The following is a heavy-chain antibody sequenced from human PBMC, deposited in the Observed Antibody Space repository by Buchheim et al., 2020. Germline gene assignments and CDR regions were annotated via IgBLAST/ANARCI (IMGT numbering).Heavy chain of an antibody. CDR3: ARGSGYVWGSYRRYWYFDL. CDR1: GGSFSGYY. D-gene: IGHD3-16*02. Sequence: QVQLQQWGAGLLKPSETLSLTCAVYGGSFSGYYWSWIRQPPGKGLEWIGEINHSGSTNYNPSLKSRVTISVDTSKNQFSLKLSSVTAADTAVYYCARGSGYVWGSYRRYWYFDLWGRGTL. V-gene: IGHV4-34*01. CDR2: INHSGST. J-gene: IGHJ2*01.